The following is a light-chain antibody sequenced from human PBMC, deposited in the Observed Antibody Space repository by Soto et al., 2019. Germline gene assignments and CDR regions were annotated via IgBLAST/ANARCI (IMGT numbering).Light chain of an antibody. CDR1: SSNIGAGHD. Sequence: QLVLTQPPSVSGAPGQRVTISCTGSSSNIGAGHDVHWYQQLPGTAPKLLIYGNSNRPSGVPDRFSGSKSGTSASLAITGLQAEDEADYYCQSYDSSLSGYVFGTGTKLTVL. CDR2: GNS. CDR3: QSYDSSLSGYV. J-gene: IGLJ1*01. V-gene: IGLV1-40*01.